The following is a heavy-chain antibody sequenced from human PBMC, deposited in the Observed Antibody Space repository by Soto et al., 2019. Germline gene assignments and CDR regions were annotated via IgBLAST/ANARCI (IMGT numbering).Heavy chain of an antibody. CDR2: IIRIFGTA. Sequence: QVQLVQSGAEVKKPGSSVKVSCKASGGTFSSYAISWVRQAPGQGLEWMGGIIRIFGTANYAQKFQGRVTITADESTSTAYMELSSLRSEDTAVYYCARASAGIVVVPAARYYYYGMDVWGQGTTVTVSS. CDR1: GGTFSSYA. CDR3: ARASAGIVVVPAARYYYYGMDV. D-gene: IGHD2-2*01. J-gene: IGHJ6*02. V-gene: IGHV1-69*01.